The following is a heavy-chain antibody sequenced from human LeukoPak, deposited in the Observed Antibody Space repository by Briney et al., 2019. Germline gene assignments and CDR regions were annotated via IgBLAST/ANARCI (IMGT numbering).Heavy chain of an antibody. CDR1: GYTFTSYY. J-gene: IGHJ4*02. CDR3: ARDRVTIRRLGYCSSTSCYEFGY. CDR2: INPSGGST. D-gene: IGHD2-2*01. V-gene: IGHV1-46*03. Sequence: ASVKVSCKAPGYTFTSYYMHWVRQAPGQGLEWMGIINPSGGSTSYAQKFQGRVTMTRDTSTSTVYMELSSLRSEDTAVYYCARDRVTIRRLGYCSSTSCYEFGYWGQGTLVTVSS.